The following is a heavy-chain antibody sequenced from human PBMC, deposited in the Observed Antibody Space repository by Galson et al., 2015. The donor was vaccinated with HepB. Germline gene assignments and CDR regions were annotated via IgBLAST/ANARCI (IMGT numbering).Heavy chain of an antibody. CDR3: ARRGYSYGYPFDY. D-gene: IGHD5-18*01. CDR2: MNPNSGNT. CDR1: GYTFTSYD. V-gene: IGHV1-8*01. J-gene: IGHJ4*02. Sequence: SVKVSCKASGYTFTSYDINWVRQATGQGLEWMGWMNPNSGNTGYAQKFQGRVTMTRNTSISTAYMELSSLRSEDTAVYYCARRGYSYGYPFDYWGQGTLVTVSS.